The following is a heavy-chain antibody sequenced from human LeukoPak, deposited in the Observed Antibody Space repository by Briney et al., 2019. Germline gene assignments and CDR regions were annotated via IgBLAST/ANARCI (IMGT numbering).Heavy chain of an antibody. CDR3: ARGFPPTGVVVRNYFDY. V-gene: IGHV4-34*01. CDR1: GESFSAYY. J-gene: IGHJ4*02. D-gene: IGHD2-15*01. Sequence: PSETLSLTCAVYGESFSAYYWSWIRQPPGKGLEWIGEITHSGSTNYNPSLKSRATISVDTSKNPVALMLSSVTAADTAVYYCARGFPPTGVVVRNYFDYWGQGSLVTVSS. CDR2: ITHSGST.